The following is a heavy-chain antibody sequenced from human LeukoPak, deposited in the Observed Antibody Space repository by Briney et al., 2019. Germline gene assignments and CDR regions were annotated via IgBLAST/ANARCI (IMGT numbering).Heavy chain of an antibody. V-gene: IGHV1-2*02. CDR2: INPNNGGT. CDR3: ARDERYDSSGYPFDY. D-gene: IGHD3-22*01. CDR1: GYTFTGYF. Sequence: AASVKVSCKASGYTFTGYFIHWVRQAPGQGLEWMGWINPNNGGTKYAQKFQDRVTMTRDTSISTAYMELSRLRSDDTAAYYCARDERYDSSGYPFDYWGQGTLVTVSS. J-gene: IGHJ4*02.